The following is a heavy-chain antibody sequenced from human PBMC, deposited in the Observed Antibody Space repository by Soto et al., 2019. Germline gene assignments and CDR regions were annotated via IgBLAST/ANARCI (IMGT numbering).Heavy chain of an antibody. CDR3: ARETHFDL. CDR2: IKQDGSEK. V-gene: IGHV3-7*01. J-gene: IGHJ2*01. Sequence: PGGSLRLSCAASGVTFSSYWMSWVRQAPGKGLEWVANIKQDGSEKYYVDSVKGRFTISRDNAKDSLSLQMNSLRAEDTAVYYCARETHFDLWGRGTLVTVSS. CDR1: GVTFSSYW.